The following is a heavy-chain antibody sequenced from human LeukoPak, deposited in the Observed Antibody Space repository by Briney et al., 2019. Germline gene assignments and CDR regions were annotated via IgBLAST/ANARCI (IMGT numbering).Heavy chain of an antibody. CDR3: ASFRSGYGDYGNWFDP. J-gene: IGHJ5*02. Sequence: SETLSLTCTVSRGSLSSGGYYCSWIRQHPGKGLGWSGYIYYSGSTYYNPSLKSRVTISVDTSKTQFSLKLSSVTAADTAVNYCASFRSGYGDYGNWFDPWGQGTLVTVSS. D-gene: IGHD4-17*01. CDR2: IYYSGST. V-gene: IGHV4-31*03. CDR1: RGSLSSGGYY.